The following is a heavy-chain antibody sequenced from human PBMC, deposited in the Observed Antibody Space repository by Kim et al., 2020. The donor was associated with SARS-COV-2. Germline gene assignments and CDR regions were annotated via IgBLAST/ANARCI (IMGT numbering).Heavy chain of an antibody. CDR2: ISAYNGNT. J-gene: IGHJ6*02. Sequence: ASVKVSCKASGYTFTSYGISWVRQAPGQGLEWMGWISAYNGNTNYAQKLQGRVTMTTDTSTSTAHMELRSLRSDDTAVYYCARDLLWFNYYYGMDVWGQGTTVTVSS. V-gene: IGHV1-18*01. CDR1: GYTFTSYG. CDR3: ARDLLWFNYYYGMDV. D-gene: IGHD3-10*01.